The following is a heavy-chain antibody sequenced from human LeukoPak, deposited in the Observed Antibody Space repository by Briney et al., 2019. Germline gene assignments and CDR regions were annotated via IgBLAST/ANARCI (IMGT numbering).Heavy chain of an antibody. J-gene: IGHJ4*02. Sequence: SETLSLTCTVSGGSIISYFWSWIRRPPGKGPEWIGYMFDSGTTNYNPSTNYNPSLKSRVTVSLDTSTNHFSLKLSSVTDADTAVYFCARGGVTTIAQYDYWARESWSPSPQ. D-gene: IGHD5-12*01. CDR1: GGSIISYF. V-gene: IGHV4-59*01. CDR3: ARGGVTTIAQYDY. CDR2: MFDSGTTNYNPST.